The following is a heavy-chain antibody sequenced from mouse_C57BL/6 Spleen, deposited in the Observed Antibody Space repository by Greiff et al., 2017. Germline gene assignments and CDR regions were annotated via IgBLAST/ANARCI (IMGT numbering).Heavy chain of an antibody. V-gene: IGHV1-82*01. CDR3: ARFPYYGSSPFAY. Sequence: VQLQQSGPELVKPGASVKISCKASGYAFSSSWMNWVKQRPGKGLEWIGRIYPGDGDTNYNGKFKGKATLTADKSSSTAYMQLSSLTSEDSAVYFCARFPYYGSSPFAYWGQGTLVTVSA. D-gene: IGHD1-1*01. CDR2: IYPGDGDT. CDR1: GYAFSSSW. J-gene: IGHJ3*01.